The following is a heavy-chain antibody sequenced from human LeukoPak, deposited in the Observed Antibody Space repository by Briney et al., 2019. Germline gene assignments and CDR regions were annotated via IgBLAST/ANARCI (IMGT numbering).Heavy chain of an antibody. Sequence: GSLRLSCAASGFTLSSYSMNWVRQPPGKGLEWIGNIHYTGSTYYNPSLKSRVTISVDTSKNQFSLKMGSVTAADTAVYYCARQDGSGLDYWGQGTLVTVSS. CDR2: IHYTGST. CDR1: GFTLSSYSMN. V-gene: IGHV4-39*01. D-gene: IGHD6-19*01. J-gene: IGHJ4*02. CDR3: ARQDGSGLDY.